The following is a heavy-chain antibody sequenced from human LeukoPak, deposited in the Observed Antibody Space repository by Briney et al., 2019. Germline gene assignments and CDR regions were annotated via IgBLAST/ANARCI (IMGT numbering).Heavy chain of an antibody. D-gene: IGHD1-26*01. V-gene: IGHV4-59*01. CDR2: MYDSGST. J-gene: IGHJ4*02. Sequence: SETLSLTCTVSGGSISSYYRSWIRQPPGKGLELIGYMYDSGSTNYNPSLKSRVTISVDTSKNQFSLRLSSVTAAETAVYYCARHGGSYTFDFWGQGVLVTVSS. CDR3: ARHGGSYTFDF. CDR1: GGSISSYY.